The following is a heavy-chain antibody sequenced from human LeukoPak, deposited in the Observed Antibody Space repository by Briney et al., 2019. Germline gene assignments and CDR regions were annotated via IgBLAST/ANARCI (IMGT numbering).Heavy chain of an antibody. J-gene: IGHJ4*02. CDR1: GFTFNSYA. CDR3: AREGVSESYYGY. V-gene: IGHV3-23*01. Sequence: GGSLRLSCAASGFTFNSYAMTWVRQAPGKGLEWVSAISGSGGSTYYADSVKGRFTISRDNSKNTLYLQMNSLRAEDTAVYYCAREGVSESYYGYWGQGTLVTVSS. CDR2: ISGSGGST. D-gene: IGHD1-26*01.